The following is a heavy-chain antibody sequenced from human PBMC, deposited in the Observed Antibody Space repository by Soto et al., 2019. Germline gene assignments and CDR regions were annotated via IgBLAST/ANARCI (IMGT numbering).Heavy chain of an antibody. V-gene: IGHV1-18*04. J-gene: IGHJ3*02. D-gene: IGHD2-15*01. Sequence: ASVKVSGKVSGYTFTSYGISWVRQAPGQGLEWMGWISAYNGNTNYAQKLQGRVTMTTDTSTGKAYMELRSLRSDDTAVYYCAIDLVAATKNTYDISGQGRMV. CDR1: GYTFTSYG. CDR2: ISAYNGNT. CDR3: AIDLVAATKNTYDI.